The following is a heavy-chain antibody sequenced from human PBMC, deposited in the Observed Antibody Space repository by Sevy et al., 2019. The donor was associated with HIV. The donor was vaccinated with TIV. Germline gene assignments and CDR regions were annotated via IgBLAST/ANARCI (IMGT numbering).Heavy chain of an antibody. Sequence: GGCLRLSCGASGFTFSNYAMSWVRQAPGKGPEWVSGINNGGSTYYADSVKGRFTISRDNSKKMAFLQMNSLRAEDTLVYYCASGDTTMITDLDYWGQGALVTVSS. J-gene: IGHJ4*02. CDR2: INNGGST. D-gene: IGHD5-18*01. CDR1: GFTFSNYA. CDR3: ASGDTTMITDLDY. V-gene: IGHV3-23*01.